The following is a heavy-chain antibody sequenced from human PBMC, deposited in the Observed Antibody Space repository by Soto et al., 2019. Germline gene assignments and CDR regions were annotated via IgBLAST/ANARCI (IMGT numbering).Heavy chain of an antibody. CDR3: ARDGDSSSPFDI. CDR2: IHPNSGGT. J-gene: IGHJ3*02. CDR1: GYTFTGNY. D-gene: IGHD6-6*01. V-gene: IGHV1-2*02. Sequence: QVQLVQSGAEVKKPGASVKVSCKASGYTFTGNYMHLVRQAPGQGLEWMGWIHPNSGGTNYAQKFQGRATVTRDTSISTADMELSRLSSDGTAVYYCARDGDSSSPFDIWGQGTMVTVSS.